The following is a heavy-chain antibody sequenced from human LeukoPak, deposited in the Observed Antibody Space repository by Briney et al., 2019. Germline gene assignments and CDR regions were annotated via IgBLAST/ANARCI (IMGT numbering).Heavy chain of an antibody. V-gene: IGHV4-31*03. J-gene: IGHJ4*02. D-gene: IGHD3-3*01. CDR1: GGSISSGGYY. CDR2: IYYSGST. Sequence: SSETLSLTCTVSGGSISSGGYYWSWIRQHPGKGLEWIGYIYYSGSTYYNPSLKSRVTISVDTSKNQFSLKLSSVTAADTAVYYCAREELRSQIFDYWAREHWSPSPQ. CDR3: AREELRSQIFDY.